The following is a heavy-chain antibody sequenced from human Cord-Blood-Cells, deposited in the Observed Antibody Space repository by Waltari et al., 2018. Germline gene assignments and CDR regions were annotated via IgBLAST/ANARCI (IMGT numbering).Heavy chain of an antibody. CDR1: GGSFSGYY. V-gene: IGHV4-34*01. CDR2: INHSGST. Sequence: QVQLQQWGAGLLKPSETLSLTCAVYGGSFSGYYWSWIRQPPGKGLEWIGEINHSGSTNYNPSLKSRVTISVDTSKNQFSLKLSSVTAADTAVYYCAKFYCSSTSCREPWGQGTLVTVSS. J-gene: IGHJ5*02. D-gene: IGHD2-2*01. CDR3: AKFYCSSTSCREP.